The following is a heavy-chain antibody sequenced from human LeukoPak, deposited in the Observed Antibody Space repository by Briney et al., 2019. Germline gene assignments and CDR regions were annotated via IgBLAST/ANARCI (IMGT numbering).Heavy chain of an antibody. CDR2: IYSDNT. Sequence: PGGSLRLSCAASGFTLSSYAMSWVRQAPGKGLEWVSFIYSDNTHYSDSVKGRFTISRDNSENTLYLQMNSLRAEDTAVYYCARRAGAYSHPYDYWGQGTLVTVSS. CDR3: ARRAGAYSHPYDY. J-gene: IGHJ4*02. V-gene: IGHV3-53*01. D-gene: IGHD4/OR15-4a*01. CDR1: GFTLSSYA.